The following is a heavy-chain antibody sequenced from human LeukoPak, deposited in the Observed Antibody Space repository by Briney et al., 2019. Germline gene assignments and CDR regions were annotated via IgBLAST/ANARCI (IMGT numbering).Heavy chain of an antibody. V-gene: IGHV4-59*08. Sequence: PSETLSLTCTVSGVSISSYYWSWIRQPPGKGLEWIGYIYYSGSTNYNPSLKRRVTISVDTSKNQFSLMLSSVTAADTAVYYCARHNPYCSGGSCYDGGDYWGQGTLVTVSS. D-gene: IGHD2-15*01. CDR2: IYYSGST. CDR1: GVSISSYY. CDR3: ARHNPYCSGGSCYDGGDY. J-gene: IGHJ4*02.